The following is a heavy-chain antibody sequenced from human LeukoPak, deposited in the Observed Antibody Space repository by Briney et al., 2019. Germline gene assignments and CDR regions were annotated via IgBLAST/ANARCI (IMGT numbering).Heavy chain of an antibody. CDR3: ARDAPQVPAAGVLAS. CDR1: GFAFADYS. D-gene: IGHD6-13*01. Sequence: GGSLRLSCAASGFAFADYSLHWVRQAPGKGLEWVALMSFDGNFENFADSVKGRFTFSRDISKNTLYLQMNGLRTEDTAMYYCARDAPQVPAAGVLASWGQGTLVTVSS. CDR2: MSFDGNFE. J-gene: IGHJ5*02. V-gene: IGHV3-30*14.